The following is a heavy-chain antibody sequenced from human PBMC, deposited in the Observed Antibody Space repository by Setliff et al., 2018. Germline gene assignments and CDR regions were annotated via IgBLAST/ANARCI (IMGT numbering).Heavy chain of an antibody. CDR2: IYTSWST. J-gene: IGHJ4*02. V-gene: IGHV4-61*09. D-gene: IGHD1-1*01. Sequence: NPSETLSLTCTVSGGSMNSGSYYWSFIRQPAGKGLEWIGQIYTSWSTNYNPSLKSRVIISVDTAQNQFSLSLSSVTAADTAVYYCARTGTYRYFDYWGQGTLVTVSS. CDR1: GGSMNSGSYY. CDR3: ARTGTYRYFDY.